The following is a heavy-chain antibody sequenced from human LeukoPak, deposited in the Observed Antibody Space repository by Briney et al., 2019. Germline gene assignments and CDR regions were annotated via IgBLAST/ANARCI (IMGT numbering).Heavy chain of an antibody. CDR3: ATDPDILTGNDAFDI. Sequence: VASVKVSCKVSGYTLTELSMHWVRQAPGKGLEWMGGFDPEDGETIYAQKFQGRVTMTEDTSTDTAYMELSSLRSEDTAVYYCATDPDILTGNDAFDIWGQGTMVTVSS. CDR1: GYTLTELS. CDR2: FDPEDGET. D-gene: IGHD3-9*01. J-gene: IGHJ3*02. V-gene: IGHV1-24*01.